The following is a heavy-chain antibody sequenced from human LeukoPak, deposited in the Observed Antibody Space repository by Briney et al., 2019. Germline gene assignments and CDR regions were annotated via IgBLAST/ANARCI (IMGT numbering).Heavy chain of an antibody. CDR3: AKDPGRFYDSSGYLVY. J-gene: IGHJ4*02. D-gene: IGHD3-22*01. Sequence: GGSLRLSCAASGFTFSSYAMSWVRQAPGKGLEWVSAISGSGGSTYHADSVKGRFTNSRDNSKNTLYLQMNSLRAEDTAVYYCAKDPGRFYDSSGYLVYWGQGTLVTVSS. V-gene: IGHV3-23*01. CDR1: GFTFSSYA. CDR2: ISGSGGST.